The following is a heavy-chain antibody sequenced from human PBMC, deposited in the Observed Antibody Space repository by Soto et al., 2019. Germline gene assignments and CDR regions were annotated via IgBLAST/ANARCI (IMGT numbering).Heavy chain of an antibody. D-gene: IGHD6-19*01. CDR1: SGSISSSNW. CDR3: ARGHRRGRIAVAGYFDY. V-gene: IGHV4-4*02. Sequence: SETLSLTCAVSSGSISSSNWWSWVRQPPGKGLEWIGEIYHSGSTNYNPSLKSRVTISVDKSKNQFSLKLSSVTAADTAVYYCARGHRRGRIAVAGYFDYWGQGTLVTVSS. CDR2: IYHSGST. J-gene: IGHJ4*02.